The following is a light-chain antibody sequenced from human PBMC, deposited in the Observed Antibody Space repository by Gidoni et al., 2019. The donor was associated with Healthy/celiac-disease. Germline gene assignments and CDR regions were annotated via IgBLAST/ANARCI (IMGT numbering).Light chain of an antibody. CDR2: LGS. J-gene: IGKJ1*01. CDR3: MQGQQITWT. V-gene: IGKV2-28*01. CDR1: HSLLHSNGYNY. Sequence: DIVMTQTPLSLPVTPGEPASISCRSSHSLLHSNGYNYLDCYLQKPGKSPQLLIYLGSSRACGVPDRFSGSGSGTDFTLKISRVEAEDVGVYYCMQGQQITWTFGQGTKVEIK.